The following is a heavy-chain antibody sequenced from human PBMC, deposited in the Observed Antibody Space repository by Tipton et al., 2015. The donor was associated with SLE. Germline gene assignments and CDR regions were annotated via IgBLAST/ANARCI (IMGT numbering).Heavy chain of an antibody. CDR3: ARYCLSNWHLGL. J-gene: IGHJ2*01. D-gene: IGHD2-8*02. CDR1: GGSMSTYY. V-gene: IGHV4-59*01. Sequence: TLSLTCTVSGGSMSTYYWSWIRLPQGQGLEWIGYIYYIWGTSYNPSLTSRVTISVETSRNQFALQLTSVTAAGSAVYYCARYCLSNWHLGLWGRGTLVTVSS. CDR2: IYYIWGT.